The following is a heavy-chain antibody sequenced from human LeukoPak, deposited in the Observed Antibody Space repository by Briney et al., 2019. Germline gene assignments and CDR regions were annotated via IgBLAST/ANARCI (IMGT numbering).Heavy chain of an antibody. CDR2: IYHSGST. V-gene: IGHV4-38-2*02. CDR3: ARVTIGYCSGGSCNHAFDI. CDR1: GGSISSYY. Sequence: SETLSLTCTVSGGSISSYYWSWIRQPPGKGLEWIGSIYHSGSTYYNPSLKSRVTISVDTSKNQFSLKLSSVTAADTAVYYCARVTIGYCSGGSCNHAFDIWGQGTMVTVSS. D-gene: IGHD2-15*01. J-gene: IGHJ3*02.